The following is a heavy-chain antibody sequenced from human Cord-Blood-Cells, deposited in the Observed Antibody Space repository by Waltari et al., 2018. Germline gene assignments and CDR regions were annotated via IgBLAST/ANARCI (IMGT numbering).Heavy chain of an antibody. CDR2: ISYDGSNK. J-gene: IGHJ4*02. CDR1: GFTFRTYA. Sequence: QVQLVESGGVVVQPGRSLRLSCAASGFTFRTYAVLCVRQAPGKGLEWVAVISYDGSNKYYADSVKGRFTISRDNYKNTLYLQMNSLRAEDTAVYYCARDPPGKQWLVPDYWGQGTLVTVSS. D-gene: IGHD6-19*01. V-gene: IGHV3-30*04. CDR3: ARDPPGKQWLVPDY.